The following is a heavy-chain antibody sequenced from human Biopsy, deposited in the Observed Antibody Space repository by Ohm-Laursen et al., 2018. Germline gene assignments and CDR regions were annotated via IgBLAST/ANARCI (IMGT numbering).Heavy chain of an antibody. CDR2: INHSGRT. J-gene: IGHJ5*01. Sequence: TLSLTSTVYGEDFNGYYWSWIRQTPGKGLGWIGEINHSGRTNYNPAHKKRVAFSVGTSKNQFSLTLRSLSAADRAMYYCVRGTVTVFNALILLPGRGWFDSWGQGTPVTVSS. CDR3: VRGTVTVFNALILLPGRGWFDS. V-gene: IGHV4-34*01. CDR1: GEDFNGYY. D-gene: IGHD3-9*01.